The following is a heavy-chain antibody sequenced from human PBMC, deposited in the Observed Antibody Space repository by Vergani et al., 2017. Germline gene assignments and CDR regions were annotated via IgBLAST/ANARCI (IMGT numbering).Heavy chain of an antibody. CDR2: ISRSSSTI. D-gene: IGHD1-14*01. Sequence: EVQLVESGGGLVQPGGSLRLSCAASGSTFSSYAMNWVRQAPGKGLEWVSYISRSSSTIYYADSVKGRFTISRDNAKNMMYLQLNSLRDEDTAVYYCARDGRIDAEGTELDYWGQGTLVTVSS. J-gene: IGHJ4*02. CDR1: GSTFSSYA. CDR3: ARDGRIDAEGTELDY. V-gene: IGHV3-48*02.